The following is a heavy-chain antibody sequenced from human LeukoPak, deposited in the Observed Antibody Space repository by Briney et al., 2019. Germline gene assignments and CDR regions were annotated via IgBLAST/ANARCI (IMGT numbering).Heavy chain of an antibody. Sequence: GGSLRLSCAASGFTFSSYGMHWVRQAPGKGLEWVAVIWYDGSNKYYADSVKGRFTISRDNSRNTMLLQMNSLRADDTALYYCAKGHPSYNWHFIDYWGQGTLVTVSS. CDR1: GFTFSSYG. D-gene: IGHD1-1*01. CDR3: AKGHPSYNWHFIDY. CDR2: IWYDGSNK. J-gene: IGHJ4*02. V-gene: IGHV3-33*06.